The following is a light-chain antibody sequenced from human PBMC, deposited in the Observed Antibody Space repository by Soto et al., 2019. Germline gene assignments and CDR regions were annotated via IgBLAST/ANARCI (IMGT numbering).Light chain of an antibody. CDR1: SSDVGDYNS. V-gene: IGLV2-11*01. CDR3: CSYAGNSYV. Sequence: QSALTQPRSVSGSPGQSVTISCTGTSSDVGDYNSVSWYQQHPGKAPKPMIHNVSKRPSGVPDRFSASKSGNTASLTISGLQAEDEADYYCCSYAGNSYVFGTGTKVTVL. J-gene: IGLJ1*01. CDR2: NVS.